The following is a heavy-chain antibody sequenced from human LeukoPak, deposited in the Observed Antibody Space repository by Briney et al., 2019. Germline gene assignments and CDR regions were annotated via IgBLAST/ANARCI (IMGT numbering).Heavy chain of an antibody. J-gene: IGHJ4*02. D-gene: IGHD3-3*01. V-gene: IGHV4-39*01. Sequence: PSETLSLTCTVSGGSISSSSYYWGWIRQPPGKGLEWIGSIYYSGSTHYNPSLKSRVTISVDTSKNQFSLKLSSVTAADTAVYYCARHVGGITIFGVVPNWGQGTLVTVSS. CDR3: ARHVGGITIFGVVPN. CDR1: GGSISSSSYY. CDR2: IYYSGST.